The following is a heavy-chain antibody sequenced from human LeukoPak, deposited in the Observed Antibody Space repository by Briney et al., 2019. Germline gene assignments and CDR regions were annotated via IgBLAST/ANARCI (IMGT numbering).Heavy chain of an antibody. CDR2: ISSSSGFI. V-gene: IGHV3-21*01. CDR3: ARSGGSGWYSDY. J-gene: IGHJ4*02. CDR1: GFTFSSYG. Sequence: GGSLRLSCAASGFTFSSYGMNWVRQAPGKGLDWVSSISSSSGFIFYADSVKGRFTITRDNAKNSLYLQMNGLRAEDTAGYYCARSGGSGWYSDYWGQGTLVTVSS. D-gene: IGHD6-19*01.